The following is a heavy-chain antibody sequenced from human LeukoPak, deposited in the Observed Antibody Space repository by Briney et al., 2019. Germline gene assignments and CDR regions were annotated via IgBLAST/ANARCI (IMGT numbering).Heavy chain of an antibody. J-gene: IGHJ4*02. Sequence: GGSLRLSCAASGFTFSNYWMSWVPRAPGKGLEWVANIKQDGRETYYVDRVRGRFTISRDNTKKPLYLQMNSLKAENTAVDYCARDFWAAYRVDYFDYWGQGILVTVSS. CDR1: GFTFSNYW. CDR3: ARDFWAAYRVDYFDY. CDR2: IKQDGRET. V-gene: IGHV3-7*01. D-gene: IGHD3/OR15-3a*01.